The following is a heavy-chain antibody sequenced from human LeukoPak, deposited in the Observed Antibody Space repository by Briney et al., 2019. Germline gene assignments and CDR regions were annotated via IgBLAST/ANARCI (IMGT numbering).Heavy chain of an antibody. Sequence: PSETLSLTCTVFGDSLNSGSYYWSWICQHSERGLEWIGYISYRGTTFYNPSLKSRVSISGDTSKTQFSLNINSVTAADTAVYYCARMPRGVAVVTPYYFDSWGQGTLVTVSS. D-gene: IGHD2-21*02. CDR2: ISYRGTT. CDR1: GDSLNSGSYY. CDR3: ARMPRGVAVVTPYYFDS. J-gene: IGHJ4*02. V-gene: IGHV4-31*03.